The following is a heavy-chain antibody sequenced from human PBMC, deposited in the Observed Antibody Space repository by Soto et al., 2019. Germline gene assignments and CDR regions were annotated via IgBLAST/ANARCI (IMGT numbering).Heavy chain of an antibody. D-gene: IGHD3-3*01. CDR1: GGSVSSGSYY. J-gene: IGHJ4*02. CDR3: ARLRIPNFGVVTGHYFDY. Sequence: PSETLSLTCSVSGGSVSSGSYYWSWIRQPPGKGLELSGYISNTGSTNYNPSPTRRGAISLDTSRTQFSLKLNSVTAADTAVYYWARLRIPNFGVVTGHYFDYWGRGTLVTVSS. V-gene: IGHV4-61*01. CDR2: ISNTGST.